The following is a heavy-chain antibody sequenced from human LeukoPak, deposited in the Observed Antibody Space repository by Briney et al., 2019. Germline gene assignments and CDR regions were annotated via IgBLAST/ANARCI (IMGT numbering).Heavy chain of an antibody. CDR3: ARDKKSFNFDY. Sequence: SETLSLTCTVSGGSISSSSYYWGWIRQPPGKGLEWIGYIYYSGSTYYNPSLKSRVTISVDTSKNQFSLKLSSVTAADTAVCYCARDKKSFNFDYWGQGTLVTVSS. CDR1: GGSISSSSYY. D-gene: IGHD1-26*01. CDR2: IYYSGST. V-gene: IGHV4-30-4*08. J-gene: IGHJ4*02.